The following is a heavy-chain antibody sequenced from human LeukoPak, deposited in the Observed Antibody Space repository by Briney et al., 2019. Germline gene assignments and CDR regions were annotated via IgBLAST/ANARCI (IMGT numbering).Heavy chain of an antibody. J-gene: IGHJ3*02. CDR3: ARAISSGWSLDAFDI. CDR2: VHPNSGGT. CDR1: GYTFTGYY. V-gene: IGHV1-2*04. Sequence: ASVKVSCKASGYTFTGYYMHWGRQGLGQGLEWVGWVHPNSGGTNYAQKFQGWVTMTRDTSISTAYMELSRLRSDDTAVYYCARAISSGWSLDAFDIWGQGTMVTVSS. D-gene: IGHD6-19*01.